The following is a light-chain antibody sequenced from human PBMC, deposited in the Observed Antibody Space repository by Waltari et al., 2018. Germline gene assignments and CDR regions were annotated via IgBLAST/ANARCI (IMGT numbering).Light chain of an antibody. CDR2: GRS. J-gene: IGKJ4*01. CDR3: QQYDGEVVT. Sequence: RAVEVVTSTSLTGYQMKLVQSPRLLVYGRSSRATGIPDRFSGSGSGTDFTLTSSRLEPEDFAVYYCQQYDGEVVTFGGGTKVEI. V-gene: IGKV3-20*01. CDR1: EVVTSTS.